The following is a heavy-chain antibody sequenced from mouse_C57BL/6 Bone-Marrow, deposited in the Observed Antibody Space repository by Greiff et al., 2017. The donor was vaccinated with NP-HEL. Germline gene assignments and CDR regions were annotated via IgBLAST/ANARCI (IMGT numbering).Heavy chain of an antibody. CDR2: IYPGDGDT. Sequence: QVQLKESGPELVKPGASVKISCKASGYAFSSSWMNWVKQRPGKGLEWIGRIYPGDGDTNYNGKFKGKATLTADKSSSTAYMQLSSLTSEDSAVYCCARLSTTVVADYWGRGTALTVSS. J-gene: IGHJ2*01. D-gene: IGHD1-1*01. CDR3: ARLSTTVVADY. CDR1: GYAFSSSW. V-gene: IGHV1-82*01.